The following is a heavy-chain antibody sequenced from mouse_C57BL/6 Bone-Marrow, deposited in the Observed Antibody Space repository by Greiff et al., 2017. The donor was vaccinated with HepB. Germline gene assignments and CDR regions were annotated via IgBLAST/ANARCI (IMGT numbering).Heavy chain of an antibody. V-gene: IGHV15-2*01. D-gene: IGHD1-1*01. CDR1: DSEVFPIAY. CDR2: ILPSIGRT. CDR3: ARGGTTVVPYWYFDV. J-gene: IGHJ1*03. Sequence: VQLQQSGSELRSPGSSVKLSCKDFDSEVFPIAYMSWVRQKPGHGFEWIGGILPSIGRTIYGETFEDKATLDADTLSNTAYWDLNSLTSEDSAIYYCARGGTTVVPYWYFDVWGTGTTVTGSS.